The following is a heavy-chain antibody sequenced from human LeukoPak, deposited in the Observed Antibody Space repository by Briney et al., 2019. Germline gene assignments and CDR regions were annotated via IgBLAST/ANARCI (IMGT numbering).Heavy chain of an antibody. D-gene: IGHD1-26*01. V-gene: IGHV5-51*01. CDR1: GYSFTDYW. CDR3: GGQAGYSRSYYDY. Sequence: GESLKISCKGSGYSFTDYWIGWVRETPQKGLAWMGIIYPGDSDTRYSPSLQGKGTISADKSISTAYLQWRSLKASDSAMFYCGGQAGYSRSYYDYWGQGTMVTVSS. CDR2: IYPGDSDT. J-gene: IGHJ4*03.